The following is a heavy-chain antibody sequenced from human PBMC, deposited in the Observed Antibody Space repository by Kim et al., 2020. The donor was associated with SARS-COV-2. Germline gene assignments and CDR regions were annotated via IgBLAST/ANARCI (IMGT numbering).Heavy chain of an antibody. CDR2: ISYDGNNK. CDR1: GFTFSSYG. J-gene: IGHJ6*02. D-gene: IGHD3-10*01. CDR3: AKYHYGSGSAYYYAMDV. V-gene: IGHV3-30*18. Sequence: GGSLRLSCAASGFTFSSYGMHWVRQAPGKGLEWVAVISYDGNNKYYEDSVKGRFTISRDNSKNTLFLQMNSLRAEDTAVYYCAKYHYGSGSAYYYAMDVWGQGTTVTVS.